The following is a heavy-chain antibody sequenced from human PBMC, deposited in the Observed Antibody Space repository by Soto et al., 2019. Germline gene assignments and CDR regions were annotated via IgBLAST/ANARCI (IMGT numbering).Heavy chain of an antibody. V-gene: IGHV4-59*08. CDR2: IYYSGST. CDR3: ARASTVTTRVSRNNWCDP. J-gene: IGHJ5*02. CDR1: GGSISSYY. Sequence: QVQLQESGPGLVKPSETLSLTCTVSGGSISSYYWSWIRQPPGKGLEWIGYIYYSGSTNYNPSLKSRVTISVDTSKNPFSLKLSSVTAADTAVYYCARASTVTTRVSRNNWCDPWGQGTLVTVSS. D-gene: IGHD4-17*01.